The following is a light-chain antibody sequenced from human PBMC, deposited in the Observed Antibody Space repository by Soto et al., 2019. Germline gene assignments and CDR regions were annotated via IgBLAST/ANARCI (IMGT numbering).Light chain of an antibody. Sequence: SSELTQPLSVSVALGQTARITCGGNNIGSRNVHWYQQKPGQAPVLVIYRDNNRPSGIPERFSGSNSGNTATLTISRAQAGDEADYYCQVWDSNTDVVFGGGTKLTVL. CDR3: QVWDSNTDVV. V-gene: IGLV3-9*01. CDR1: NIGSRN. J-gene: IGLJ2*01. CDR2: RDN.